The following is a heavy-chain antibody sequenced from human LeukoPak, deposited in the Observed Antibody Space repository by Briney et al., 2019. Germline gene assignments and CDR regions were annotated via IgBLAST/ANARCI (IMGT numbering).Heavy chain of an antibody. D-gene: IGHD5-12*01. CDR2: IIPIFGTA. V-gene: IGHV1-69*05. J-gene: IGHJ5*02. CDR3: AIRVATGPWDDWFDP. Sequence: ASVEVSCKASEGTFSSYAISWVRQAPGQGLEWMGGIIPIFGTANYAQKFQGRVTITTDESTSTAYMELSSLRSEDTAVYYCAIRVATGPWDDWFDPWGQGTLVTVSS. CDR1: EGTFSSYA.